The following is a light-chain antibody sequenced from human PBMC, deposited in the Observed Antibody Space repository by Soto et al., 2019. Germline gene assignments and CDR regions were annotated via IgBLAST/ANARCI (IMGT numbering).Light chain of an antibody. J-gene: IGLJ1*01. CDR3: TSYTTSSPYV. V-gene: IGLV2-14*01. CDR1: SSDIGYYNY. Sequence: QSVLTQPASVSGSPGQSITISCTGTSSDIGYYNYVSWYQQHPGKAPKLMIFEVSNRPSGVSNRFSGSKSGNTASLTISGLQAEDEADYYCTSYTTSSPYVFGTGTQLTVL. CDR2: EVS.